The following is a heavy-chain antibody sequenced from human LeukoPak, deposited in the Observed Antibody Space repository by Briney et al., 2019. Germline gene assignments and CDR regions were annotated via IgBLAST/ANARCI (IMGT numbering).Heavy chain of an antibody. CDR3: ARVLPSSYSSGWYGDY. CDR2: ISSNGGST. CDR1: GFTFSSYA. V-gene: IGHV3-64*01. D-gene: IGHD6-19*01. J-gene: IGHJ4*02. Sequence: GRSLRLSCAASGFTFSSYAMHWVRQAPGKGLEYVSAISSNGGSTYYANSVKGRFTISRDNSKNTLYLQMGSLRAEDMAVYYCARVLPSSYSSGWYGDYWGQGTLVTVSS.